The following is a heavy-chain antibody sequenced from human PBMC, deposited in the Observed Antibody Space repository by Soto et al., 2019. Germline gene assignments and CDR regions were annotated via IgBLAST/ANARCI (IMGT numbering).Heavy chain of an antibody. CDR1: GGSFSGYY. V-gene: IGHV4-34*01. D-gene: IGHD3-3*01. CDR2: INHSGST. CDR3: ARWWGPVLRFLESPYGMDV. Sequence: QVQLQQWGAGRLKPSETLSLTCAVYGGSFSGYYWSWIRQPPGKGLDWIGEINHSGSTNYNPSLKSRVTISVDTSKNQFSLKLCSVTAADTAVYYCARWWGPVLRFLESPYGMDVWGQGTTVTVSS. J-gene: IGHJ6*02.